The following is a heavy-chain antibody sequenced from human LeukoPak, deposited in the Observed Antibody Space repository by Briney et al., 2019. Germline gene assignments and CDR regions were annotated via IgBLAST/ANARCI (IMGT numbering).Heavy chain of an antibody. CDR3: ARTYGSGSYFDWRNNWFDP. Sequence: SETLSLTCTVSGGSISSYYWSWIRQPPGKGLEWIGYIYYSGSTNYNPSLKSRVTISVDTSKNQFSLKLSSVTAADTAVYYCARTYGSGSYFDWRNNWFDPWGQGTLVTVSS. V-gene: IGHV4-59*01. J-gene: IGHJ5*02. CDR2: IYYSGST. D-gene: IGHD3-10*01. CDR1: GGSISSYY.